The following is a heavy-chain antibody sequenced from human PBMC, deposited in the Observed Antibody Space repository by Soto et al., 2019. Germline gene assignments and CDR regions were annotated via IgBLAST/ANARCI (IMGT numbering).Heavy chain of an antibody. D-gene: IGHD3-22*01. V-gene: IGHV3-64D*06. J-gene: IGHJ4*02. Sequence: GSLRLSCSASGFTFSSYTMHCVRQAPGKGLEYVSSISTNGGSTHYADSVKGRFTISRDNSKNTQYLQMSSLRADDTAVYYCVKGEYYYDSSGYYPFDYWGQGTLVTVSS. CDR3: VKGEYYYDSSGYYPFDY. CDR1: GFTFSSYT. CDR2: ISTNGGST.